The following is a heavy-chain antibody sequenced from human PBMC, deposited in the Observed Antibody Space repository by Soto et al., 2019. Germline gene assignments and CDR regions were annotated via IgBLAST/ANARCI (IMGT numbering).Heavy chain of an antibody. CDR3: ARHFSSTWYPTNFEN. CDR2: IYYSGST. Sequence: PSETLSLTGTVSGGSIGSSSYYWDWIRQPPGKGLEWIGSIYYSGSTHYNPSLKSRVTISVDTSKNQFSLKLSSVTAADTAVYYCARHFSSTWYPTNFENWGQGTLVTVSS. V-gene: IGHV4-39*01. CDR1: GGSIGSSSYY. D-gene: IGHD6-13*01. J-gene: IGHJ4*02.